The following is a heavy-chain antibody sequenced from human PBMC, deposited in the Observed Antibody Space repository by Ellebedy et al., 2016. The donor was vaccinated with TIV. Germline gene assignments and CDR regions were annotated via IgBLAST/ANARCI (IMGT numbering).Heavy chain of an antibody. CDR2: IPGTGGGSNT. Sequence: PGGSLRLSCSASGFTFSTFAMSWVRQAPGKGLEWVSTIPGTGGGSNTYYADSVRGRFTISRENSKNTLYLQMNSLRAEDTAVYYCAKDDDTSVRIRFDPWGQGTLVTVSS. CDR1: GFTFSTFA. D-gene: IGHD1-1*01. V-gene: IGHV3-23*01. J-gene: IGHJ5*02. CDR3: AKDDDTSVRIRFDP.